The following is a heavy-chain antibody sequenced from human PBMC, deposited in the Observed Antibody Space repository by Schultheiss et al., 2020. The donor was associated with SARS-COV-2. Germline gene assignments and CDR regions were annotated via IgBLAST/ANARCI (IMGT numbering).Heavy chain of an antibody. CDR1: GFTFSSYG. Sequence: GGSLRLSCAASGFTFSSYGMHWVRQAPGKGLEWVAVIWYDGSNKYYADSVKGRFTISRDDAKSSLCPQMNSLRAEDTAVYYCARDFRGDGMDVWGQGTTVTVSS. CDR2: IWYDGSNK. CDR3: ARDFRGDGMDV. V-gene: IGHV3-33*01. D-gene: IGHD2/OR15-2a*01. J-gene: IGHJ6*02.